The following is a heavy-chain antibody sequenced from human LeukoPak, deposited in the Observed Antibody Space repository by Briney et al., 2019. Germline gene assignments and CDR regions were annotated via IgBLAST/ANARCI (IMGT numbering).Heavy chain of an antibody. CDR2: IYSSGST. Sequence: SETLSLTCTVSGGSISSNYWSWIRQPPGKGLEWIGYIYSSGSTNFNPSLKSRVTISADTSKNQFSLKLSSVTAADMAVYYCARVKAYCGGYCYLYYFDHWGQGTLVTVSP. D-gene: IGHD2-21*02. V-gene: IGHV4-59*01. CDR3: ARVKAYCGGYCYLYYFDH. J-gene: IGHJ4*02. CDR1: GGSISSNY.